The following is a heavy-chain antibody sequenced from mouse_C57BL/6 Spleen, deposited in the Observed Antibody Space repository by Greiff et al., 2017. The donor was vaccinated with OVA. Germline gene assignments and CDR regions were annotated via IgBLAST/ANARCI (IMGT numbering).Heavy chain of an antibody. Sequence: VQLQESGPELVKPGASVKISCKASGYAFSSSWMNWVKQRPGKGLEWIGRIYPGDGDTNYNGKFKGKATLTADKSSSTAYMQLSSLTSEDSAVYFCARRGYDGYYQYYFDYWGQGTTLTVSS. D-gene: IGHD2-3*01. CDR2: IYPGDGDT. CDR3: ARRGYDGYYQYYFDY. J-gene: IGHJ2*01. V-gene: IGHV1-82*01. CDR1: GYAFSSSW.